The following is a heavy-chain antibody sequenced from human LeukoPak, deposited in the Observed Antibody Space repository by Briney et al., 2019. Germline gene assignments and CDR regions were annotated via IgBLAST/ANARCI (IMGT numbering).Heavy chain of an antibody. CDR2: INPSGGST. J-gene: IGHJ4*02. V-gene: IGHV1-46*01. Sequence: ASVKVSCKASGYTFTSYYMHWVPHAPGQGLEWMGLINPSGGSTSYAQTFQGRVTMTRDTSTSTVYMELSSLRSEDTAGYYCVSPDSSGYYYLSWGQGTLGTVSS. CDR3: VSPDSSGYYYLS. CDR1: GYTFTSYY. D-gene: IGHD3-22*01.